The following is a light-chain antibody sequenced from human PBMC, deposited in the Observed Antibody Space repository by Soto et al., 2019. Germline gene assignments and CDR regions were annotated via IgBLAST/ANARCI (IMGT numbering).Light chain of an antibody. CDR2: DAS. CDR3: QHRSNWPLT. V-gene: IGKV3-11*01. J-gene: IGKJ4*01. CDR1: QSVSSY. Sequence: EIVLTQSQATLSLSPGERATLSCRASQSVSSYLAWYQQKPGQAPRLLIYDASNRATGIPARFSGSGSGTDFTLTITSLEPEDFAVYYCQHRSNWPLTFGGGTKVDIK.